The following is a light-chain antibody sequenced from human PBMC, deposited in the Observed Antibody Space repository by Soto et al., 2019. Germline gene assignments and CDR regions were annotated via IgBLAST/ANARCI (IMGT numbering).Light chain of an antibody. CDR2: STD. CDR1: SGSVSTTYY. J-gene: IGLJ3*02. Sequence: QAVVTQEPSFSVSPGRTVTLTCGLSSGSVSTTYYPTWYQQTPGQAPRTRIYSTDTRSSGDPDRFSGSILGNKAALTITGAQADDESYYYCVLYMGRGIWVFGGGTKVTVL. CDR3: VLYMGRGIWV. V-gene: IGLV8-61*01.